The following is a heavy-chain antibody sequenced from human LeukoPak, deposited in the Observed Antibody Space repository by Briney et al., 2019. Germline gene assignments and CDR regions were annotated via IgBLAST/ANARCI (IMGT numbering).Heavy chain of an antibody. CDR2: ISSSSSTI. CDR1: GFTFSSYT. CDR3: ARLTRYAGDP. V-gene: IGHV3-48*04. Sequence: QPGRSLRLSCAASGFTFSSYTMSWVRQAPGKGMEWVSYISSSSSTIYYADSVKGRFTVSRDNATISLYLQMNSLRAEDTAVYYCARLTRYAGDPWGQGTLVIVSS. D-gene: IGHD3-9*01. J-gene: IGHJ5*02.